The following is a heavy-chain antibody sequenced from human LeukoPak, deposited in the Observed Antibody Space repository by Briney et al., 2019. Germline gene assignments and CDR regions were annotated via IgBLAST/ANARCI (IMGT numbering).Heavy chain of an antibody. CDR3: ARSIVVVPAGFDY. CDR2: INPNSGDT. CDR1: GYTFTGYY. D-gene: IGHD2-2*01. J-gene: IGHJ4*02. Sequence: ASVKVSCKASGYTFTGYYMHWVRQAPGQGLEWMGWINPNSGDTNYAQKFQGRVTMTRDTSISTAYMELSRLRSDDTAVYYCARSIVVVPAGFDYWGQGTLVTVSS. V-gene: IGHV1-2*02.